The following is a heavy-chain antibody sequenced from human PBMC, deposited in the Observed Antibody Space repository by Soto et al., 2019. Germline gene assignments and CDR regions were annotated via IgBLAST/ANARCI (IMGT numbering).Heavy chain of an antibody. CDR3: ARHIVAAAGHGVGFGY. J-gene: IGHJ4*02. D-gene: IGHD6-13*01. CDR1: GGSISSSSYY. Sequence: QLQLQESGPGLVKPSETLSLTCTVSGGSISSSSYYWGWIRQPPGKGLEWIGSIYYSGSTYYNPSLKSRVTISVDTSKNQFSLKLSSVTAADTAVYYCARHIVAAAGHGVGFGYWGQGTLVTVSS. V-gene: IGHV4-39*01. CDR2: IYYSGST.